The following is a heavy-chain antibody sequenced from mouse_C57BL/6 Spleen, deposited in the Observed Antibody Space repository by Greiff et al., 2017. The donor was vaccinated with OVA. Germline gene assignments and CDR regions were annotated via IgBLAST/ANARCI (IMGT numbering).Heavy chain of an antibody. V-gene: IGHV1-69*01. CDR1: GYTFTSYW. Sequence: VQLQQPGAELVTPGASVKLSCKASGYTFTSYWMHWVKQRPGQGLEWIGEIDPSDSYTNYNQKFKGKSTLTVDKSSSTAYMQLSSLTSEDSAVYYCARYHDYYYFDYWGQGTTLTVSS. J-gene: IGHJ2*01. CDR3: ARYHDYYYFDY. D-gene: IGHD2-4*01. CDR2: IDPSDSYT.